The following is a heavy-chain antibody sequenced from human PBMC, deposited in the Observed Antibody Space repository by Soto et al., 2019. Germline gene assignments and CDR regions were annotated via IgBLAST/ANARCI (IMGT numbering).Heavy chain of an antibody. CDR3: TRRGRGAWNRGQATYYFDY. Sequence: GESLKISCKGSGYSFTSYWIGWVRQMPGKGLEWMGIISPDDSDTRYSPSFQGQVTISADKSISTAYLQWSSLKASDTAIYYCTRRGRGAWNRGQATYYFDYWGQGTLVTVSS. D-gene: IGHD1-1*01. V-gene: IGHV5-51*01. J-gene: IGHJ4*02. CDR1: GYSFTSYW. CDR2: ISPDDSDT.